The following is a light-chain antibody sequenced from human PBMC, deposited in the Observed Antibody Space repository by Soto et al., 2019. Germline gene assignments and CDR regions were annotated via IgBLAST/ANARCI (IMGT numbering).Light chain of an antibody. V-gene: IGLV2-23*02. Sequence: QSVLTQPASVSGSPGQSITISCTGTSCDVGSYNLVSWYQQHPGKAPRLMIYEVTKRPSGVSNRFSGSKSGNTASLTISGLQAEDEADYYCCSYAGSSTFWVFGGGTKVTVL. CDR3: CSYAGSSTFWV. CDR1: SCDVGSYNL. CDR2: EVT. J-gene: IGLJ3*02.